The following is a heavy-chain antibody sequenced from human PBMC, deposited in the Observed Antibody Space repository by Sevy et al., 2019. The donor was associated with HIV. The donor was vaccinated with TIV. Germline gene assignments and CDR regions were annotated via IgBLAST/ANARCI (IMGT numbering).Heavy chain of an antibody. J-gene: IGHJ3*02. CDR1: GFSVSSYY. V-gene: IGHV3-53*01. CDR2: IYDVSST. D-gene: IGHD6-6*01. Sequence: GESLKISCAASGFSVSSYYMSWVRQAPGKGLEWVSLIYDVSSTYFADSVRGRFTISRDSSKNTLYLQMNSLRADDTAVDYCAKESGCSTSPGAFDIWGQGTMVTVSS. CDR3: AKESGCSTSPGAFDI.